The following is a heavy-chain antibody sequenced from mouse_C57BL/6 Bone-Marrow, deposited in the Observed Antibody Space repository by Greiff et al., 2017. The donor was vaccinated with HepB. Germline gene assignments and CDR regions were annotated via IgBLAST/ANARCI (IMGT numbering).Heavy chain of an antibody. CDR1: GFTFSSYA. D-gene: IGHD1-1*01. CDR3: TRDQGNYYGSSRYFDV. Sequence: EVQLVESGEGLVKPGGSLKLSCAASGFTFSSYAMSWVRQTPEKRLEWVAYISSGGDYIYYADTVKGRFTISRDNARNTLYLQMSSLKSEDTAMYYCTRDQGNYYGSSRYFDVWGTGTTVTVSS. J-gene: IGHJ1*03. CDR2: ISSGGDYI. V-gene: IGHV5-9-1*02.